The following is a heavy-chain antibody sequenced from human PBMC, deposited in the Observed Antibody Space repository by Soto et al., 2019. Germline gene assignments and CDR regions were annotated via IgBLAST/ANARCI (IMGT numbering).Heavy chain of an antibody. CDR2: INHSGST. Sequence: LSLTCAVYGGSFSGYYWSWIRQPPGKGLEWIGEINHSGSTNYNPSLKSRVTISVDTSKNQFSLKLSSVTAADTAVYYCASQFYSTSNPGNIWFDPWGQGTLVTVSS. D-gene: IGHD6-6*01. CDR3: ASQFYSTSNPGNIWFDP. J-gene: IGHJ5*02. V-gene: IGHV4-34*01. CDR1: GGSFSGYY.